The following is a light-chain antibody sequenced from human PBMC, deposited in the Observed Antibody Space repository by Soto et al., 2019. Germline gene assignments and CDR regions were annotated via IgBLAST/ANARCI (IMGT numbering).Light chain of an antibody. CDR1: QSISTY. CDR3: QQSYSTPWT. CDR2: GAS. Sequence: DLQMTQSPSSLSASVGDRVTITCRASQSISTYLNWYQHKPGKAPKFLIYGASSLQSGVPSRFSGSGSGTDFTLTISSLQPEDFATYYCQQSYSTPWTFGQGTKVEIK. J-gene: IGKJ1*01. V-gene: IGKV1-39*01.